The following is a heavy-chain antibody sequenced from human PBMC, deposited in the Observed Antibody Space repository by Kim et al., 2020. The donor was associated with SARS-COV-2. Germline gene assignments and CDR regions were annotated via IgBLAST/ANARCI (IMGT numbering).Heavy chain of an antibody. J-gene: IGHJ4*02. CDR1: GFTFSSYW. D-gene: IGHD2-2*01. V-gene: IGHV3-74*01. CDR3: ARDRVVPAATPPD. CDR2: INSDGSST. Sequence: GGSLRLSCAASGFTFSSYWMHWVRQAPGKGLVWVSRINSDGSSTSYADSMKGRFTISRDNAKNTLYLQMNSLRAEDTAVYYCARDRVVPAATPPDWGQGTLVTVSS.